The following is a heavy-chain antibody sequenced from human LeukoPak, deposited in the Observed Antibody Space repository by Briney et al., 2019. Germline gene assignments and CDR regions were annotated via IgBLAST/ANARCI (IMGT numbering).Heavy chain of an antibody. J-gene: IGHJ2*01. D-gene: IGHD3-10*01. CDR2: IIPIFGTA. Sequence: GASVKVSCKASGGTFSNSAINWVRQAPGQGLEWMGGIIPIFGTANYAQRFQGRVTITADKSTSTAYMELSRLRSDDTAVYYCARVSLLWRYFDLWGRGTLVTVSS. V-gene: IGHV1-69*06. CDR1: GGTFSNSA. CDR3: ARVSLLWRYFDL.